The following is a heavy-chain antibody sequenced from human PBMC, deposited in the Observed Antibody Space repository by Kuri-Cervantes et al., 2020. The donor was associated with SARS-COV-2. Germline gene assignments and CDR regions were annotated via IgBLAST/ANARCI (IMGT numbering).Heavy chain of an antibody. CDR2: IYYSGNT. V-gene: IGHV4-39*07. Sequence: WVRQAPGKGLEWIGTIYYSGNTYYKPSLKGRVTISVDTSKNQFSLKLSSVTAADTAVYYCARDPGGVFLRGIMILSAHWFDTWGQGTLVTVSS. J-gene: IGHJ5*02. D-gene: IGHD3-9*01. CDR3: ARDPGGVFLRGIMILSAHWFDT.